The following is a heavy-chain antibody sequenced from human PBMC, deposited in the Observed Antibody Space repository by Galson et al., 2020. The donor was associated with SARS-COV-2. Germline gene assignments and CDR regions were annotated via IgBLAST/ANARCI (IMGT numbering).Heavy chain of an antibody. CDR3: ARDGI. Sequence: GGSLRLSCAASEFSFSSNWMTWVRQAPGNGLEWVASMNRDGSERYYVDSVKGRFTIFRDTAENSLYLQMNSLRVEDTATYYCARDGIWGQGTLVTVSS. CDR1: EFSFSSNW. V-gene: IGHV3-7*01. CDR2: MNRDGSER. D-gene: IGHD1-26*01. J-gene: IGHJ4*02.